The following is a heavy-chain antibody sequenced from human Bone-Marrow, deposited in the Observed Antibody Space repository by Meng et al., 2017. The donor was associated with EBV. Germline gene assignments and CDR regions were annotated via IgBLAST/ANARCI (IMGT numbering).Heavy chain of an antibody. CDR3: ARDRSPGYSSGWFYY. V-gene: IGHV3-30-3*01. CDR2: ISFDGSNK. CDR1: GFTFSRYS. J-gene: IGHJ4*02. D-gene: IGHD6-19*01. Sequence: QVQLVESGXXXXXPXRSXRLSCAASGFTFSRYSMHWVRQAPGKGLEWVSDISFDGSNKYYADSVKGRFTISRDNSKNTLYLQMNSLRVEDTAVYYCARDRSPGYSSGWFYYWGQGTLVTVSS.